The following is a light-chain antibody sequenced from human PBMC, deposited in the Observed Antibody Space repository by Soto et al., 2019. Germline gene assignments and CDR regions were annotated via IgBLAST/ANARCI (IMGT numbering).Light chain of an antibody. Sequence: DIQMTQSPSTLSASVGDRVTITCRTSQIISAWLAWYQQKPGKGPKLLIYDASSLESGVPSRFSGSGSGTEFTLTISSLQPSDFATYYCQQYNTYPLTFGGGTKVDIK. CDR3: QQYNTYPLT. CDR1: QIISAW. V-gene: IGKV1-5*01. J-gene: IGKJ4*01. CDR2: DAS.